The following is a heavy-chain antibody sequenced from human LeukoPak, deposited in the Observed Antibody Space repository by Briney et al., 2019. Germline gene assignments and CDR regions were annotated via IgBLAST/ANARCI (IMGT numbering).Heavy chain of an antibody. CDR1: GGSFSGYY. Sequence: SETLSLTCAVYGGSFSGYYWSWIRQPPGKGLERIGEINHSGSTNYNPSLKSRVTISVDMSKNQFSLKLSSVTAADTAVYYCARLRIRRGQLWSLPYFDYWGQGTLVTVSS. CDR3: ARLRIRRGQLWSLPYFDY. J-gene: IGHJ4*02. CDR2: INHSGST. V-gene: IGHV4-34*01. D-gene: IGHD5-18*01.